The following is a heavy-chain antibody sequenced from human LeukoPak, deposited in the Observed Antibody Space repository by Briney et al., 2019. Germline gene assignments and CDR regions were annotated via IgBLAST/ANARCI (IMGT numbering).Heavy chain of an antibody. V-gene: IGHV3-66*04. D-gene: IGHD3-22*01. J-gene: IGHJ4*02. CDR2: IYSSATT. Sequence: PGGSLRLSCAASGFTFDDYGMSWVRQAPGKGLEWVSVIYSSATTNYADFVKGRFTISRDTSKNTLYLQMNSLRAEDTAVYYCARHYYDSSVYHYIFDSWGQGTLVTVSS. CDR1: GFTFDDYG. CDR3: ARHYYDSSVYHYIFDS.